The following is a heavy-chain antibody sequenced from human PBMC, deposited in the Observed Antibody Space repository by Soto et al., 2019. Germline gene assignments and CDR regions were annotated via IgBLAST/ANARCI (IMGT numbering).Heavy chain of an antibody. CDR3: ARGPDIVATIFYY. CDR2: IWYDGSNK. D-gene: IGHD5-12*01. CDR1: GFTFSSYG. Sequence: LRLSCAASGFTFSSYGMHWVRQAPGKGLEWVAVIWYDGSNKYYADSVKGRFTISRDNSKNTLYLQMNSLRAEDTAAYYCARGPDIVATIFYYWGQGTLVTVSS. V-gene: IGHV3-33*01. J-gene: IGHJ4*02.